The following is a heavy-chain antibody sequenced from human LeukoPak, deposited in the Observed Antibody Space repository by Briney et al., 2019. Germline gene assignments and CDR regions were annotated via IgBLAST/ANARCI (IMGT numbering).Heavy chain of an antibody. CDR1: GYTFTGYY. CDR3: ARGTYGRGSSFDL. Sequence: ASVKVSCKASGYTFTGYYMHWVRQAPGQGLEWMGWINPNSGGTNYAQKFQGRVTMTRDTSISTAYMELSRLRSDDTAVYFCARGTYGRGSSFDLWGQGTLVSVSS. CDR2: INPNSGGT. J-gene: IGHJ5*02. D-gene: IGHD3-10*01. V-gene: IGHV1-2*02.